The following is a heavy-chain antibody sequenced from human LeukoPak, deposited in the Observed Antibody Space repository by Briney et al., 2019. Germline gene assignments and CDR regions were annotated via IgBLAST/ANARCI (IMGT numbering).Heavy chain of an antibody. J-gene: IGHJ4*02. V-gene: IGHV3-66*02. CDR1: EFTVEDTY. D-gene: IGHD6-13*01. CDR3: ARQAAAGLDY. Sequence: GGSLRLSXAASEFTVEDTYMSWVRQAPGKGLEWVSVVYSGGRTFYADSVKGRFTISRDNSKNTVYLQMNSLRADDTAVYYCARQAAAGLDYWGQGTLVTVSS. CDR2: VYSGGRT.